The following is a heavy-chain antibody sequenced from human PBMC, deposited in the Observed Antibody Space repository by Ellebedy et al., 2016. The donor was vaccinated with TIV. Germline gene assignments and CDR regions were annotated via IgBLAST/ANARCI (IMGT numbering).Heavy chain of an antibody. CDR1: AYTFTNYY. CDR3: ARDGAPLPPIGDNGNWFDP. D-gene: IGHD4-17*01. CDR2: INPSRGST. J-gene: IGHJ5*02. Sequence: ASVKVSCXSSAYTFTNYYIHWVRQAPGQGLEWMGIINPSRGSTSYAPRFQGRVTMTRDTSTRTVYLEVTSLKSEDTAVYYCARDGAPLPPIGDNGNWFDPWGQGTLITVSS. V-gene: IGHV1-46*01.